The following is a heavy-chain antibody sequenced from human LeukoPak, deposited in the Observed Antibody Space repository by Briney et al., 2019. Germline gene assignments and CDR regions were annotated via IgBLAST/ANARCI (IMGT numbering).Heavy chain of an antibody. CDR2: IKSKTDGGTT. CDR1: GFTVSNPG. J-gene: IGHJ4*02. CDR3: TTQYTEHRRRTSCYGARVRVGYFDN. V-gene: IGHV3-15*01. Sequence: PGGSLTLSWSPSGFTVSNPGAGSGRQPPGKGLEWVGRIKSKTDGGTTPYAAAVKGRFTISRDDSKNPLYLQMHSMQSDDTDVYFRTTQYTEHRRRTSCYGARVRVGYFDNWGKGTLVTVSS. D-gene: IGHD2-2*01.